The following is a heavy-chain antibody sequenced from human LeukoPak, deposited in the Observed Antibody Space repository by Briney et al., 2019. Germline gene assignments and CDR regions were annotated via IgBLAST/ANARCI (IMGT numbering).Heavy chain of an antibody. D-gene: IGHD6-13*01. CDR1: GFTFSHTW. V-gene: IGHV3-15*06. CDR2: IQRKTEGRAT. Sequence: GGSLRLSCAPSGFTFSHTWMTWVRQAPGKGREWVGHIQRKTEGRATHYAAPVKGRFTISRDDSTSTLYLQMNSLRAEDTAVYYCAKDIAAVLPSYGLDVWGQGTPVTVSS. J-gene: IGHJ6*02. CDR3: AKDIAAVLPSYGLDV.